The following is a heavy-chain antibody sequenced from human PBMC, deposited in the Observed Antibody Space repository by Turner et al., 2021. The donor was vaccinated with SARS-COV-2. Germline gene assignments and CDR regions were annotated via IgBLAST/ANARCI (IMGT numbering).Heavy chain of an antibody. V-gene: IGHV4-39*01. CDR1: AGAISSSSYY. CDR2: IYYSGST. CDR3: AGEVVVLTTTHYGMDV. J-gene: IGHJ6*02. Sequence: QLQLQESGPGLVKPSETLSLTCTVPAGAISSSSYYWGWIRHPPGKGLEWIGSIYYSGSTYYNPSLKSRVTISVDTSKNQFSLKLSSVTAADTAVYYCAGEVVVLTTTHYGMDVWGQGTTVTVSS. D-gene: IGHD1-26*01.